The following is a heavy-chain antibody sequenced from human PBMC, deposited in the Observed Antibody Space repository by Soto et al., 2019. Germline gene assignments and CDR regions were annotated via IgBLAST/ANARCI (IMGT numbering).Heavy chain of an antibody. CDR3: ARDAPYITMDRGAHDAFDI. V-gene: IGHV4-4*02. CDR1: SGSISSSNW. J-gene: IGHJ3*02. CDR2: IYHSGST. D-gene: IGHD3-10*01. Sequence: SETLSLTCAVSSGSISSSNWWSWVRQPPGKGLEWIGEIYHSGSTNYNPSLKSRVTISVDKSKNQFSLKLSSVTAADTAVYYCARDAPYITMDRGAHDAFDIWGQRTMVAVSS.